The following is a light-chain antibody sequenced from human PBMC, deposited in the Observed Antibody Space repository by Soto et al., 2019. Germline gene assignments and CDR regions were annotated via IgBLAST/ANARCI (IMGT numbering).Light chain of an antibody. CDR1: SSNIGSHT. CDR2: SNT. CDR3: AAWAASLNGVV. Sequence: QSVLTQPPSASGTPGQTIAISCSGGSSNIGSHTVNWYQQLPGTAPRLLIYSNTQWPSGVPDRFSASKSGTSASLAISGLQSEYAGDYFCAAWAASLNGVVLGGGTKLTVL. V-gene: IGLV1-44*01. J-gene: IGLJ2*01.